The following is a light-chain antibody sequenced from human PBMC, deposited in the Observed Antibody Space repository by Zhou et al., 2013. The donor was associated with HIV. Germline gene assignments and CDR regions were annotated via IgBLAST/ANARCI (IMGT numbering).Light chain of an antibody. CDR2: DTS. CDR1: QSVSSNS. V-gene: IGKV3-20*01. Sequence: EIELTQSPGTLALSPGQRATLSCRASQSVSSNSLAWYQQKPGRAPRLLPYDTSKRATGTPDRFGGGGSGTDFTLTISRLQPEDFAVYYCQQFETFGQGTKLEI. J-gene: IGKJ2*01. CDR3: QQFET.